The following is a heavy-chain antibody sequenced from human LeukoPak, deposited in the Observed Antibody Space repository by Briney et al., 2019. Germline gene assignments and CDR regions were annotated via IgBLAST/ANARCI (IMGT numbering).Heavy chain of an antibody. J-gene: IGHJ4*02. CDR3: ARDLCTNATCPLFDY. D-gene: IGHD2-8*01. CDR2: ISAYDSNT. V-gene: IGHV1-18*04. Sequence: ASVKVSCKASGYTFTSYGISWLRQAPGQGLEWVGWISAYDSNTDYAQKFQGRVSMTTDTSTSTAYMELRSLRSDDTAVYHCARDLCTNATCPLFDYWGQGTLVTVSS. CDR1: GYTFTSYG.